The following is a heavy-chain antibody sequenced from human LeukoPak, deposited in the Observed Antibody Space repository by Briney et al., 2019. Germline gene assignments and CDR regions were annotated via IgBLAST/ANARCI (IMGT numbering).Heavy chain of an antibody. CDR1: GASIRNYY. CDR3: AKEGAAPGPDFDS. CDR2: IVPSGST. Sequence: SETLSLTCTVSGASIRNYYWSWIRQPAGKGLEWIGRIVPSGSTNYNPSLKSRVTMSVDTSKNQFSLKLNSVTAADTAVYYCAKEGAAPGPDFDSWGQGTLVIVSS. D-gene: IGHD6-13*01. J-gene: IGHJ4*02. V-gene: IGHV4-4*07.